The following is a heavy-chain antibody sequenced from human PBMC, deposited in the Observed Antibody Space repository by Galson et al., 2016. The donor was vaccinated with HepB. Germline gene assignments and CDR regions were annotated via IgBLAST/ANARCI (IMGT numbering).Heavy chain of an antibody. V-gene: IGHV5-51*01. CDR2: IDPDDSET. CDR3: ARRSDFGGFDF. Sequence: QSGAEVKKPGESLKISCKGSGYRFTSYWIGWVRQVPGKGLEWLGIIDPDDSETRYSPPFEGQVTVSSDKSINTAYLQWSSLKASDSGMYYCARRSDFGGFDFWGQGTLVTVSS. D-gene: IGHD3-10*01. J-gene: IGHJ4*02. CDR1: GYRFTSYW.